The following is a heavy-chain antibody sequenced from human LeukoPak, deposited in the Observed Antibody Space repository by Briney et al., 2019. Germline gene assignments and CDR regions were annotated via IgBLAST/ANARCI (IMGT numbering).Heavy chain of an antibody. CDR1: GGSISSDDYY. V-gene: IGHV4-30-4*01. CDR3: AREIVGTTRPYYWYFDL. D-gene: IGHD1-26*01. CDR2: IYYSGST. Sequence: SQTLSLTCTVSGGSISSDDYYWSWIRQPPGKGLEWIGYIYYSGSTYYNPSLKSRVTISVDTSKNQFSLKLRSVTAADTAVYYCAREIVGTTRPYYWYFDLWGRGTLVTVSS. J-gene: IGHJ2*01.